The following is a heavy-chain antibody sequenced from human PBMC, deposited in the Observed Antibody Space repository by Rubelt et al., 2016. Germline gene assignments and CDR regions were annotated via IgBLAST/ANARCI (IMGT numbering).Heavy chain of an antibody. CDR3: TRELRQPGHYYYDMDV. V-gene: IGHV4-38-2*02. D-gene: IGHD2-15*01. CDR2: TYHSAIP. CDR1: GYSISSGYY. Sequence: QVQLQESGPGLVKPSETLSLTCSVSGYSISSGYYWGWFRHSPGKGLEWIVSTYHSAIPYYKPSPKGLVTISMAPSKNQCSLNLPVGPAADTAVYFCTRELRQPGHYYYDMDVWGKGTTVTVSS. J-gene: IGHJ6*03.